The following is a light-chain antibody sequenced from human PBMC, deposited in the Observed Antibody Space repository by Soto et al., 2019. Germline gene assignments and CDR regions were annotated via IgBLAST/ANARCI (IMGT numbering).Light chain of an antibody. CDR3: QQSYSSPWT. J-gene: IGKJ1*01. CDR1: QSISSY. Sequence: DIQMTPSPSSLSASVGDRVTITCRASQSISSYLNWYQQKPGKAPKLLIYAASSLQSGVPSRFNGSGSGTDFTLAISSLQPEDFATYYCQQSYSSPWTLGQGTKVEIK. CDR2: AAS. V-gene: IGKV1-39*01.